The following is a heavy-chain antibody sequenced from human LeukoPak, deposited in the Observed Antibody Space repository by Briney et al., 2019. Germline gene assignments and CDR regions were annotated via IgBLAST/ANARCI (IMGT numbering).Heavy chain of an antibody. D-gene: IGHD3-9*01. CDR3: ARDRSYDILTGYPDNDAFDI. CDR2: ISAYNGNT. V-gene: IGHV1-18*01. J-gene: IGHJ3*02. CDR1: GYTFTSYG. Sequence: ASVKVSCKASGYTFTSYGINWVRQAPGQGLEWMGWISAYNGNTNCAQKLQGRVTMTTDTSTSTAYMELRSLRSDDTAVYYCARDRSYDILTGYPDNDAFDIWGQGTMVTVSS.